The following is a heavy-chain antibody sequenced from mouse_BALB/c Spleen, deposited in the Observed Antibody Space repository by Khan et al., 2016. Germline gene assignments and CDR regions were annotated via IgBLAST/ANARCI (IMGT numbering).Heavy chain of an antibody. CDR2: IWGGGNT. CDR3: ARNYDYGGAWFPY. Sequence: QVQLKQSGPGLVAPSQSLSITCTVSGFSLSTYSVHWIRQPPGKGLEWLGMIWGGGNTDYNSPLKSRLSISKDNSKSQVFLKMNSLQSNDTAMYYCARNYDYGGAWFPYWGQGTLVIVSA. CDR1: GFSLSTYS. J-gene: IGHJ3*01. D-gene: IGHD2-4*01. V-gene: IGHV2-6-4*01.